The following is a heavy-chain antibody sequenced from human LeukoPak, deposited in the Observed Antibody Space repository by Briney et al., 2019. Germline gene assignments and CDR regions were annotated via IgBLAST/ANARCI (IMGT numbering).Heavy chain of an antibody. Sequence: GGALRLSCAASGFSFSSYWLSWVRQAPGKGLEWVANINQDGSQINYLDSVKGRFTISRDNAKNSLYLQMNTLRAEDTAGYYWARSLWPEDFWGQGTLVTVSS. J-gene: IGHJ4*02. CDR3: ARSLWPEDF. CDR2: INQDGSQI. D-gene: IGHD2-21*01. CDR1: GFSFSSYW. V-gene: IGHV3-7*02.